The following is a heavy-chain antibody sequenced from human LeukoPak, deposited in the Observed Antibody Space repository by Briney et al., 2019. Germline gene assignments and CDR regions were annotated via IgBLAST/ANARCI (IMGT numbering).Heavy chain of an antibody. V-gene: IGHV1-2*02. CDR3: ARDLYRDSLPVSWFDP. CDR1: GYTFTGYY. J-gene: IGHJ5*02. D-gene: IGHD4-11*01. Sequence: GASVKVSCKASGYTFTGYYMHWVRQAPGQGLEWMGWINPNSGGTNYAQKFQGRVTMTTDTSTSTAYMELRSLRSDDTAVYYCARDLYRDSLPVSWFDPWGQGTLVTVSS. CDR2: INPNSGGT.